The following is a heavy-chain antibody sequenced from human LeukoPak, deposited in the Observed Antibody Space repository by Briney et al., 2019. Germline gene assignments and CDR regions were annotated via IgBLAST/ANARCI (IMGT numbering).Heavy chain of an antibody. J-gene: IGHJ6*03. CDR1: GGSISSSSYY. V-gene: IGHV4-39*07. CDR3: AREKYPTHSYDFWSGYPRRIYMDV. Sequence: PSETLSLTCTVSGGSISSSSYYWGWIRQPPGKGLEWIGSIYYSGSTYYNPSLKSRVTISVDTSKNQFSLKLSSVTAADTAVYYCAREKYPTHSYDFWSGYPRRIYMDVWGKGTTVTVSS. D-gene: IGHD3-3*01. CDR2: IYYSGST.